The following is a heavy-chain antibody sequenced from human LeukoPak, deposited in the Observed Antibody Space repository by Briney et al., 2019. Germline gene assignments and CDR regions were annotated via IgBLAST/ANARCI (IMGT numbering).Heavy chain of an antibody. CDR3: AGGAYGDYDS. V-gene: IGHV3-23*01. D-gene: IGHD4-17*01. CDR1: TFTFSSYA. Sequence: GGSLRLSCAASTFTFSSYAMSWVRQAPGKGLEWVSAISAGADSTYYADSVQGRFTISRDNSKNTLFLQMSGLRAEDTAVYFCAGGAYGDYDSWGQETLVTVST. J-gene: IGHJ5*01. CDR2: ISAGADST.